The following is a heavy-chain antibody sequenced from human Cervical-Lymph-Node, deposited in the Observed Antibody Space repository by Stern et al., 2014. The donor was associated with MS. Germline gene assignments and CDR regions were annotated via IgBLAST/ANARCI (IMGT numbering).Heavy chain of an antibody. CDR1: GYTFTAYY. Sequence: VQLLESGAEVKKPGASVKVSCEASGYTFTAYYMHWVRQAPGQGLEWMGQINPNSGDSQYAQKFQGRVTMTRDTSINTAYMDLSSLRSDDTAVYYCATLTHGMLFDNWGQGTLVTVSS. D-gene: IGHD1-1*01. CDR2: INPNSGDS. CDR3: ATLTHGMLFDN. V-gene: IGHV1-2*06. J-gene: IGHJ4*02.